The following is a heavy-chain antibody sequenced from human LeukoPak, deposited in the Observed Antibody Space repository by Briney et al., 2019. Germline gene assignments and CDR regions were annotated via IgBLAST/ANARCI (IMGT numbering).Heavy chain of an antibody. J-gene: IGHJ3*02. CDR2: IRYDGSNK. CDR3: ASLSTVVTQGDI. Sequence: PGGSLRLSCAASGFTSSSYGMHWVRQAPGKGLEWVAFIRYDGSNKYYADSVKGRFTISRDNSKNTLYLQMNSLRAEDTAVYYCASLSTVVTQGDIWGQGTMVTVSS. CDR1: GFTSSSYG. V-gene: IGHV3-30*02. D-gene: IGHD4-23*01.